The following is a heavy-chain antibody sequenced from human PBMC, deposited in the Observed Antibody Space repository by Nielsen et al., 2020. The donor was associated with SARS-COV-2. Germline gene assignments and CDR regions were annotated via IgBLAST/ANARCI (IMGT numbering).Heavy chain of an antibody. CDR2: IWYDGSNK. J-gene: IGHJ6*03. Sequence: GGSLRLSCAASGFTFDDYAMHWVRQAPGKGLEWVAVIWYDGSNKYYADSVKGRFTISRDNAKNSLYLQMNSLRAEDTALYHCASSSWPYYYYMDVWGKGTTVTVSS. V-gene: IGHV3-33*08. D-gene: IGHD6-13*01. CDR1: GFTFDDYA. CDR3: ASSSWPYYYYMDV.